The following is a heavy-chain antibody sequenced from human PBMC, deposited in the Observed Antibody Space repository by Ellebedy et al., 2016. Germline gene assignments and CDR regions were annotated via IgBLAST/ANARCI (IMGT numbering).Heavy chain of an antibody. J-gene: IGHJ5*02. CDR2: IYPGDSDT. Sequence: ASVKVSCKGSGYSFTSYWIGWVRQMPGKGLEWMGIIYPGDSDTRYSPSFQGQVTISADKSISTAYLQWSSLKASDTAMYYCARLSNFWFDPWGQGTLVTVSS. D-gene: IGHD2/OR15-2a*01. V-gene: IGHV5-51*01. CDR1: GYSFTSYW. CDR3: ARLSNFWFDP.